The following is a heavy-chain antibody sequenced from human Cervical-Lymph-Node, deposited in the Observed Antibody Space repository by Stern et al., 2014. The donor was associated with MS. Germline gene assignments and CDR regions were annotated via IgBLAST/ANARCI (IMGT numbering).Heavy chain of an antibody. D-gene: IGHD3-22*01. J-gene: IGHJ4*02. CDR3: SSSGYYGVEDYFDY. V-gene: IGHV4-59*01. Sequence: VQLVESGPGLVTPSETLCLTCTVSGGSTSNYYWSWIRQPTGQGLERLAYIDYRGNSNYTPSLKSRVPISVDTSKSQFSLKLTSVTAADTAVYYCSSSGYYGVEDYFDYWGPGTLVTVSS. CDR2: IDYRGNS. CDR1: GGSTSNYY.